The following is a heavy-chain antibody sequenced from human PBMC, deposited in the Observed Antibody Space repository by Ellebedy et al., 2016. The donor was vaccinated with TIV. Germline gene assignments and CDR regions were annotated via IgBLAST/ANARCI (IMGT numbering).Heavy chain of an antibody. Sequence: GESLKISCAASGFTFNTYGMHWVRQAPGKGLEWVAIIWNDGSDKKYADSVKGRITISRDNSKNPLDLQMNSLRAEETAVYYCAREAWDGDYYVDYWGQGTLVTVSS. D-gene: IGHD4-17*01. CDR3: AREAWDGDYYVDY. V-gene: IGHV3-33*01. J-gene: IGHJ4*02. CDR1: GFTFNTYG. CDR2: IWNDGSDK.